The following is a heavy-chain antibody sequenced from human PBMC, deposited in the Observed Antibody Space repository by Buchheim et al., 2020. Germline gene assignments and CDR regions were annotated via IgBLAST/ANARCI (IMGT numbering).Heavy chain of an antibody. V-gene: IGHV3-15*01. D-gene: IGHD2-15*01. Sequence: EVQLVESGGGLVKPGGCLRLSCTASGFTFSDVWMSWVRQAPGKGLEWVGRIKSKAAGETTDYAEPVNGRFSISRADSKTTLYLQMSSLKTEDTAVYFCITGVVGAPYTFFWGQGTL. CDR1: GFTFSDVW. CDR2: IKSKAAGETT. J-gene: IGHJ4*02. CDR3: ITGVVGAPYTFF.